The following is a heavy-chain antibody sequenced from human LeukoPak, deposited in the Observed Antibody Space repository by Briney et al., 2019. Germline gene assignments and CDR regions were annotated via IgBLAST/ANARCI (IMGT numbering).Heavy chain of an antibody. CDR2: ISGSGGST. V-gene: IGHV3-23*01. CDR3: AKDSRRVGYDFWSEPVDY. D-gene: IGHD3-3*01. CDR1: GFTFSSYA. Sequence: QPGGSLRLSCAASGFTFSSYAMSWVRQAPGKGLEWVSAISGSGGSTYYADSVKGRFTISRDNSKNTLYLQMNSLRAEDTAVYYCAKDSRRVGYDFWSEPVDYWGQGTLVTVSS. J-gene: IGHJ4*02.